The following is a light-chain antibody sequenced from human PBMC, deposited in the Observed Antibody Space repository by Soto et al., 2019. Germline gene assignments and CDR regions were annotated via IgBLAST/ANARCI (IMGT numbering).Light chain of an antibody. CDR1: QSLLYSSNNRNY. CDR3: QEYYGAPET. CDR2: WAS. Sequence: DIVMTQSPDSLAVSLGEGATINCKVGQSLLYSSNNRNYLAWYQQKSGHPPSLLICWASTRESGVPDRFSGSGSGTHLTLTINRLQAEDVAVYFFQEYYGAPETLGQGTKVDI. J-gene: IGKJ1*01. V-gene: IGKV4-1*01.